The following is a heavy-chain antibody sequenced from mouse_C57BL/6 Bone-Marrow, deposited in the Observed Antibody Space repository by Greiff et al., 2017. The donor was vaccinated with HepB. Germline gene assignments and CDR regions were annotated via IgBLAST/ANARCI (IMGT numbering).Heavy chain of an antibody. D-gene: IGHD2-2*01. V-gene: IGHV5-15*01. CDR1: GFTFSDYG. CDR2: ISNLAYSI. J-gene: IGHJ3*01. Sequence: EVKLMESGGGLVQPGGSLKLSCAASGFTFSDYGMAWVRQAPRKGPEWVAFISNLAYSIYYADTVTGRFTISRENAKNTLYLEMSSLRSEDTAMYYCATVSTMVTTGAWFAYWGQGTLVTVSA. CDR3: ATVSTMVTTGAWFAY.